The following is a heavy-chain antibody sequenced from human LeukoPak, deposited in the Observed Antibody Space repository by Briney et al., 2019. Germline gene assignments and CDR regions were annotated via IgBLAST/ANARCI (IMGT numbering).Heavy chain of an antibody. J-gene: IGHJ6*02. V-gene: IGHV1-69*13. D-gene: IGHD3-3*01. Sequence: SVKVPCKASGGTFSSYAISWVRQAPGQGLEWMGGIIPIFGTANYAQKFQGRVTITADESTSTAYMELSSLRSEDTAVYYCARDSLYYDFWSGLDYYYYGMDVWGQGTTVTVSS. CDR2: IIPIFGTA. CDR1: GGTFSSYA. CDR3: ARDSLYYDFWSGLDYYYYGMDV.